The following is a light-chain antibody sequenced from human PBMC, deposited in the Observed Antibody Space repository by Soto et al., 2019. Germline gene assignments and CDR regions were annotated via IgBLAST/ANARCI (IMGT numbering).Light chain of an antibody. CDR1: QSVPKNY. Sequence: EIVLTQSPGTPSLSPGERATLSCRASQSVPKNYLAWYQQKPGQAPRLLIDDASRRATGIPDRFSGSGSGTDFTLTISRLEPEDFAVYYCQQCATPPLTFGQGTRVEIK. J-gene: IGKJ1*01. CDR2: DAS. CDR3: QQCATPPLT. V-gene: IGKV3-20*01.